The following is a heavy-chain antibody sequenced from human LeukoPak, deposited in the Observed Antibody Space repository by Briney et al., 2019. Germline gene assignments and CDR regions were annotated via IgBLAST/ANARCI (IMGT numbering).Heavy chain of an antibody. CDR2: INAGNGNT. J-gene: IGHJ4*02. CDR1: GYTFTRYA. CDR3: ARGRPYEGPFDY. Sequence: ASVKVSCKASGYTFTRYAMNWLRQAPGQRLEWMGWINAGNGNTKYSQKFQGRVTITRETSASTAYMELSSLRSEDTAVYYCARGRPYEGPFDYWGQGTLVTVSS. V-gene: IGHV1-3*01. D-gene: IGHD3-3*01.